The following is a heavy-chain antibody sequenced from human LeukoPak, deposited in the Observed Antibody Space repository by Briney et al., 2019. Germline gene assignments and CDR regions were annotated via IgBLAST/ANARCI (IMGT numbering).Heavy chain of an antibody. V-gene: IGHV1-8*03. Sequence: GASVKVSCKASGYTFTGHDINWVRQATGQGLEWMGWMNPNSGNTGYAQKFQGRVTITRNTSISTAYMELSSLRSEDTAVYYCARGRSSLWSGYLYWFDPWGQGTLVTVSS. D-gene: IGHD3-3*01. CDR1: GYTFTGHD. CDR2: MNPNSGNT. J-gene: IGHJ5*02. CDR3: ARGRSSLWSGYLYWFDP.